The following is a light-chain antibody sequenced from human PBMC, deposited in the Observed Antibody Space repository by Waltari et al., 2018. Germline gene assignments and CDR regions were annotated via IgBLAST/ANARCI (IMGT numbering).Light chain of an antibody. V-gene: IGLV1-47*01. Sequence: QSVLTQPPSASGTPGQRVTISCSGSSSNIGSNYAYWYHQPPGTAPTLLTYTSDQRPSGVPDRFAGSKSGTSASLAISGLRSEDEADYYCAAWDDSLSGRVFGGGTKLTVL. CDR2: TSD. CDR3: AAWDDSLSGRV. CDR1: SSNIGSNY. J-gene: IGLJ3*02.